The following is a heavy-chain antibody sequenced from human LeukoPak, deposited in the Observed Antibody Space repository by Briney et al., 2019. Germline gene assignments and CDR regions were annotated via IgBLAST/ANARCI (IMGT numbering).Heavy chain of an antibody. CDR1: GYTFTGYY. CDR2: INPNSGGT. D-gene: IGHD3-22*01. Sequence: GASVKVSCKASGYTFTGYYMHWVRQAPGQGLEWMGWINPNSGGTNYAQKFQGRVTMTRDTSISTAYMELSRLRSDDTAVYYCARHRKRSGGYFGSGHDGFDIWGQGTMVTVSS. V-gene: IGHV1-2*02. J-gene: IGHJ3*02. CDR3: ARHRKRSGGYFGSGHDGFDI.